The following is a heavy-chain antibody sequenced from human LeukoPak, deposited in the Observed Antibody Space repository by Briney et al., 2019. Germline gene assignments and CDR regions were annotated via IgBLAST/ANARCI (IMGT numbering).Heavy chain of an antibody. CDR2: INPNSGGT. D-gene: IGHD2-15*01. Sequence: ASVKVSCKASGYTFTGYYMHWARQAPGQGLEWMGWINPNSGGTNYAQKFQGRVTMTRDTSISTAYMELSRLRSDDTAVYYCARGKRYCSGGSCYEDAFDIWGQGTMVTVSS. CDR3: ARGKRYCSGGSCYEDAFDI. J-gene: IGHJ3*02. V-gene: IGHV1-2*02. CDR1: GYTFTGYY.